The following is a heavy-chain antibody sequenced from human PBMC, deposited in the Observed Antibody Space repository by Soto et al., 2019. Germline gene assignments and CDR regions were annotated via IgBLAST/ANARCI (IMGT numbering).Heavy chain of an antibody. V-gene: IGHV1-69*13. CDR2: VIPIFGTA. Sequence: QVQLVQSGAEVKKPGSSVKVSCKTSGGTFGSYAINWVQQAPGQGLEWMGGVIPIFGTANYAQKFQGRVTITADESTSTAYMELSSLRSEDTAMYYCARDGGSSYINYYYYGLDVWGPGTTVTVSS. CDR1: GGTFGSYA. J-gene: IGHJ6*02. CDR3: ARDGGSSYINYYYYGLDV. D-gene: IGHD1-26*01.